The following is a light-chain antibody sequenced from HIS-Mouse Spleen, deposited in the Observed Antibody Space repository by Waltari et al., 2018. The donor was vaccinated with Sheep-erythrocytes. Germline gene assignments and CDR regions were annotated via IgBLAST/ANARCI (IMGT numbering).Light chain of an antibody. CDR3: QARDSSTAV. Sequence: QSVLTQPPSASGTPGQRVTISCSGSSSNIGSNTVNWYQQLPGTAPKLLIYSNNQRPSGIPERFSGSNSGNTATLTISGTQAMDEADYYCQARDSSTAVFGGGTKLTVL. J-gene: IGLJ2*01. CDR1: SSNIGSNT. V-gene: IGLV1-44*01. CDR2: SNN.